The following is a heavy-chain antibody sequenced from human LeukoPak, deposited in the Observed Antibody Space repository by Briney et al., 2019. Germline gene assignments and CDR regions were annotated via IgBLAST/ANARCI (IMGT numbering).Heavy chain of an antibody. V-gene: IGHV3-30*18. CDR1: GFTFSSYG. D-gene: IGHD3-22*01. CDR3: AKDGGGSGYN. CDR2: ISYDGSNK. Sequence: GGSLRLSCAASGFTFSSYGMHWVRRAPGKGLEWVAVISYDGSNKYYADSVKGRFTISRDNSKNTLYLQMNSLRAEDTAVYYCAKDGGGSGYNWGQGTLVTVSS. J-gene: IGHJ4*02.